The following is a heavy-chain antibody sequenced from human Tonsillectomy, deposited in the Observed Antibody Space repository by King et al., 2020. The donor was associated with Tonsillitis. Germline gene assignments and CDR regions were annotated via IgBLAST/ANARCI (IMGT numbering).Heavy chain of an antibody. D-gene: IGHD6-19*01. CDR1: GGSISSYY. CDR2: IYYSGST. Sequence: QLQESGPGLVKPSETLSLTCTVSGGSISSYYWSWIRQPPGKGLEWIGYIYYSGSTNYNPSLKSRVTISVDTSKNQFSLKLSSVTAADTAVYYCARVLSSSGWKGVFDYWGQGTLVTVSS. V-gene: IGHV4-59*01. CDR3: ARVLSSSGWKGVFDY. J-gene: IGHJ4*02.